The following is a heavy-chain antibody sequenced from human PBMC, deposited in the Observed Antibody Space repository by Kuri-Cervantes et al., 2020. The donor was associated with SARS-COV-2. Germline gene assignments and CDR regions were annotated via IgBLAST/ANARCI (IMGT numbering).Heavy chain of an antibody. J-gene: IGHJ5*02. CDR3: ARGGRRYSSSQNKHNWFDP. CDR2: INPNSGGT. V-gene: IGHV1-2*02. CDR1: GYTFTGYY. Sequence: ASVKVSCKASGYTFTGYYMHWVRQAPGQGLEWMGWINPNSGGTNYAQKFQGRVTMTRDTSISTAYMELSRLRSDDTAVYYCARGGRRYSSSQNKHNWFDPGGQGTLVTCSS. D-gene: IGHD6-6*01.